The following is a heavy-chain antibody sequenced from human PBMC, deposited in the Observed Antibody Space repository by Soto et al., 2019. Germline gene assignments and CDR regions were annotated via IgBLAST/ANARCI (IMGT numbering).Heavy chain of an antibody. V-gene: IGHV1-3*01. D-gene: IGHD4-17*01. CDR2: INAGNGNT. CDR3: AREQATVTHYYFDY. CDR1: GYTFTSYA. Sequence: ASVKVSCKASGYTFTSYAMHWVRQAPGQRLEWMGWINAGNGNTKYSQKFQGRVTITRDTSASTAYMELSSLRSEDTAVYYCAREQATVTHYYFDYWGQGALVTVSS. J-gene: IGHJ4*02.